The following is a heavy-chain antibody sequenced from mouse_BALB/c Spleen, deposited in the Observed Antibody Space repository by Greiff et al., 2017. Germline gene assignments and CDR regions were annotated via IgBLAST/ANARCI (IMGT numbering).Heavy chain of an antibody. J-gene: IGHJ3*01. CDR1: GFSLTSYG. Sequence: VHLVQSGPGLVAPSQSLSITCTVSGFSLTSYGVHWVRQPPGQGLEWLGVIWAGGSTNYNSALMSRLSISKDNSKSQVFLKMNSLQTDDTAMYYCARSATAWLAYWGQGTLVTVAA. CDR3: ARSATAWLAY. V-gene: IGHV2-9*02. CDR2: IWAGGST. D-gene: IGHD6-1*01.